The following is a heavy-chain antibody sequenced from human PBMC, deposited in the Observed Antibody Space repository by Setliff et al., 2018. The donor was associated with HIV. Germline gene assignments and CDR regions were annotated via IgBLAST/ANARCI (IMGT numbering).Heavy chain of an antibody. Sequence: SETLSLTCTVSGGSISTDYWTWVRQSAGKGLEWIGRIHHSGTTYYNPSLKSRVTISVDTSKNQFSLKLSSVTAADTAVYYCARDLRSSHGSPNYFDYWGRGALVTVSS. D-gene: IGHD2-15*01. CDR2: IHHSGTT. CDR3: ARDLRSSHGSPNYFDY. J-gene: IGHJ4*02. V-gene: IGHV4-4*07. CDR1: GGSISTDY.